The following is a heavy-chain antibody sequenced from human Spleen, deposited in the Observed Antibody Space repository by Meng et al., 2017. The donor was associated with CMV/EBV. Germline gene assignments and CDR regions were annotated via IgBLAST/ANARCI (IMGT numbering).Heavy chain of an antibody. V-gene: IGHV4-59*01. J-gene: IGHJ6*02. Sequence: SETLSLTCTVSGGSISSYYWSWIRQPPGKGLEWIGYIYYSGSTNYNPSLKSRVTISVDTSKNQFSLKLSSVTAADTAVYYCARERSHEGHGMDVWGQGTRVTVSS. CDR3: ARERSHEGHGMDV. CDR2: IYYSGST. D-gene: IGHD5-24*01. CDR1: GGSISSYY.